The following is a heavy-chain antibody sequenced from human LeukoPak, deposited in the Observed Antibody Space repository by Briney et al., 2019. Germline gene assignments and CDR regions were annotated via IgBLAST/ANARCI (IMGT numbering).Heavy chain of an antibody. CDR2: ISGSGIST. CDR3: AKRPRAVAEAYFDY. Sequence: PGGSLRLSCAASGFTFSSYAMSWVRQAPGKGLEWVSDISGSGISTYYADSVKARFTISRDSSKNTLYLQMNSLRAEDTAVYYCAKRPRAVAEAYFDYWGQGTLVTVSS. J-gene: IGHJ4*02. D-gene: IGHD6-19*01. V-gene: IGHV3-23*01. CDR1: GFTFSSYA.